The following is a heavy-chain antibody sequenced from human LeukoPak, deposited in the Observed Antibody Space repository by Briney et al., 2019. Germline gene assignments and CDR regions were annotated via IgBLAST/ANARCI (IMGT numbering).Heavy chain of an antibody. CDR3: ARDSHYVGWLRLYYYYYMDV. CDR2: ISAYNGNT. V-gene: IGHV1-18*01. J-gene: IGHJ6*03. D-gene: IGHD5-12*01. Sequence: ASVKVSCKASGYTFTIYGISWVRQAPGQGLEWMGWISAYNGNTNYAQKLQGRVTMTTDTSTSTAYMELRSLRSDDTAVYYCARDSHYVGWLRLYYYYYMDVWGKGTTVTVSS. CDR1: GYTFTIYG.